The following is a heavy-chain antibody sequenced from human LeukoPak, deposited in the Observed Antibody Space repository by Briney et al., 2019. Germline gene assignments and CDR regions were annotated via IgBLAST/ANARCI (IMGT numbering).Heavy chain of an antibody. V-gene: IGHV3-48*01. CDR2: ISSSSSTI. CDR1: GFTFSSYS. D-gene: IGHD2-2*01. CDR3: AREGQLLYNWFDP. Sequence: GGSLRLSCAASGFTFSSYSMNWVRQAPGKGLEWVSYISSSSSTIYYADSVKGRFTISRDNAKNSLYLQMNSLRAEDTAVYYCAREGQLLYNWFDPWGQGTLVTVSS. J-gene: IGHJ5*02.